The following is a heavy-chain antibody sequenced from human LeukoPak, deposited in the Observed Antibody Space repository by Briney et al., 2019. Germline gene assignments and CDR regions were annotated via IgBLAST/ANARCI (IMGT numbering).Heavy chain of an antibody. Sequence: GGSLRLSCAASGFNFGGYWMTWVRQAPGKGLEWVANIKDDGSDKYYADAVKGRFTISRDNAEKSLFLQMNSLRAEDTAVYYCARGQRGFTMVRGVIIPPYNWFDPWGQGTLVTVSS. CDR1: GFNFGGYW. CDR2: IKDDGSDK. J-gene: IGHJ5*02. D-gene: IGHD3-10*01. V-gene: IGHV3-7*01. CDR3: ARGQRGFTMVRGVIIPPYNWFDP.